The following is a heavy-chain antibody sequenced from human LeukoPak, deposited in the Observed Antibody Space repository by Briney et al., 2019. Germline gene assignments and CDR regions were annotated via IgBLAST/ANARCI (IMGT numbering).Heavy chain of an antibody. CDR3: ARAQALNWFDP. Sequence: SETLSLTCTVSGGSISSYYWSWIRQPAGKGLGWIGRIYTSGSTNYNPSLKSRVTMSVDTSKNQFSLKLSSVTAADTAVYYCARAQALNWFDPWGQGTLVTVSS. CDR2: IYTSGST. V-gene: IGHV4-4*07. J-gene: IGHJ5*02. CDR1: GGSISSYY.